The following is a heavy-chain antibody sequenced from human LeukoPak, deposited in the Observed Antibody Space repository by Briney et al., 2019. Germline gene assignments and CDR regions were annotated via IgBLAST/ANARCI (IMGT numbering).Heavy chain of an antibody. CDR3: AKDLSHYYYGSGSFLN. J-gene: IGHJ3*01. CDR1: GFTFSSYA. D-gene: IGHD3-10*01. CDR2: ISGSGGST. V-gene: IGHV3-23*01. Sequence: GGSLRLSCAASGFTFSSYAMSWVRQAPGKGLEWVSAISGSGGSTYYADSVKGRFTISRDNSKNTPYLQMNSLRAEDTAVYYCAKDLSHYYYGSGSFLNWGQGTMVTVSS.